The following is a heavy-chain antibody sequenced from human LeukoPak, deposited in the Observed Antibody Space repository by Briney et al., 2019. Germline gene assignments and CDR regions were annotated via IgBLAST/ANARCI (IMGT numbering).Heavy chain of an antibody. CDR2: INHSGST. D-gene: IGHD3-9*01. CDR3: ASAPGPGRYYYYYYGMDV. J-gene: IGHJ6*02. V-gene: IGHV4-34*01. CDR1: GGSFSGYY. Sequence: SETLSLTCAVYGGSFSGYYWSWLRQPPGKGLEWLGEINHSGSTNYNPSLKSRVTISVDTSKNQFSLKLSSVTAADTAVYYCASAPGPGRYYYYYYGMDVWGQGTTVTVSS.